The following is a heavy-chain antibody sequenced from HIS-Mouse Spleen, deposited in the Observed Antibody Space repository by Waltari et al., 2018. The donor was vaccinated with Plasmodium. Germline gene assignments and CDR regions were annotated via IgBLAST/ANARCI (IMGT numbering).Heavy chain of an antibody. J-gene: IGHJ3*02. V-gene: IGHV4-34*01. CDR2: INHSGST. Sequence: QVQLQQWGAGLLKPSETLSLTCAVYGGSFSGYHWAWHRQPPGQGLEWIGEINHSGSTNYNPSLKSRVTISVDTSKNQFSLKLSSVTAADTAVYYCARGYSNYDAFDIWGQGTMVTVSS. CDR3: ARGYSNYDAFDI. CDR1: GGSFSGYH. D-gene: IGHD4-4*01.